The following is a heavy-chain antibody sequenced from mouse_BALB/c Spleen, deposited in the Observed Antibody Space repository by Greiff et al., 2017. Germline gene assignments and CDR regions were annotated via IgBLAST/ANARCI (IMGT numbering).Heavy chain of an antibody. Sequence: EVQLVESGGGLVQPGGSRKLSCAASGFTFSSFGMHWVRQAPEKGLEWVAYISSGSSTIYYADTVKGRFTISRDNPKNTLFLQMTSLRSEDTAMYYCARTGITTVVRAMDYWGQGTSVTVSS. CDR2: ISSGSSTI. CDR1: GFTFSSFG. J-gene: IGHJ4*01. CDR3: ARTGITTVVRAMDY. V-gene: IGHV5-17*02. D-gene: IGHD1-1*01.